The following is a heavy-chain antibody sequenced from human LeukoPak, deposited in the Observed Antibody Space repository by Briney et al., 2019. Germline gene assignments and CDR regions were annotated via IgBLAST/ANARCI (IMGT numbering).Heavy chain of an antibody. CDR1: GFTFSSYA. J-gene: IGHJ4*02. V-gene: IGHV3-23*01. D-gene: IGHD1-14*01. CDR3: AKATGYLL. CDR2: ISNSDYST. Sequence: GGSLRLSCAASGFTFSSYAMSWVRQAPGKGLEWVSTISNSDYSTYYADSVKGRFTISRANSGNTLYLQMNNLRAEDTAVYYCAKATGYLLWGQGTLVTVSS.